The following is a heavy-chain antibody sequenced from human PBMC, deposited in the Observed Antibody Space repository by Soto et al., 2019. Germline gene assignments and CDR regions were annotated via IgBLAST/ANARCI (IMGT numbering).Heavy chain of an antibody. D-gene: IGHD3-10*01. CDR2: VYYSGST. CDR1: CGSINSGDYY. Sequence: PSETLSLTCTFSCGSINSGDYYWSWIRQPPGKGLEWIGYVYYSGSTSYNPSLKSRVIMSLDTSKNEFSLRLSSVTAADTAVYYCARDQTSGASGHHWFDRWGQGTLVTVSS. CDR3: ARDQTSGASGHHWFDR. J-gene: IGHJ5*02. V-gene: IGHV4-30-4*01.